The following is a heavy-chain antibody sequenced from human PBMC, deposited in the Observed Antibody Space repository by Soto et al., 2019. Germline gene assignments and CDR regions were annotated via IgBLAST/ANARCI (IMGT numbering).Heavy chain of an antibody. CDR1: GFTFTSYW. D-gene: IGHD3-16*01. V-gene: IGHV3-74*01. J-gene: IGHJ4*02. CDR2: IKNDGSST. Sequence: EVQLVESGRGLVPPGGSLRLSCAASGFTFTSYWMHWVRQAPGKGLVWVSRIKNDGSSTNYADSVKGRFTISRDNAKNTVSLQMNSLRAEDTAVYYCARGGRGGFDYWGQGALVTVSS. CDR3: ARGGRGGFDY.